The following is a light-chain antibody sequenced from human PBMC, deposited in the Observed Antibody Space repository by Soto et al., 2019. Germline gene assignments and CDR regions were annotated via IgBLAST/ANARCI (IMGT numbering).Light chain of an antibody. J-gene: IGLJ1*01. CDR1: SSDIGGYNY. Sequence: QSVLTQPASVSGSPGQSITFSCTGTSSDIGGYNYVSWYQQHPGKAPKLMIYEVSNRPSGVSDRFSGSKSGHTASLTISGLQAEDEADYYCTSYTSSTTNYVFGTGTKLTVL. CDR2: EVS. V-gene: IGLV2-14*01. CDR3: TSYTSSTTNYV.